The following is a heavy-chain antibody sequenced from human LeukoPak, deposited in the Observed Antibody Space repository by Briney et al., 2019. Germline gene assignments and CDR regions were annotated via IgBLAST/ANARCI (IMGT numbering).Heavy chain of an antibody. CDR2: INHSGST. CDR3: ARARCSGGSCLPNHFDH. Sequence: PSETLSLTCAVYGGSFSGYYWSWIRQPPGKGLEWIGEINHSGSTNYNPSLKSRVTISVDTSKNQFSLKLSSVTAADTAVYYCARARCSGGSCLPNHFDHWGQGTLVTVSS. V-gene: IGHV4-34*01. CDR1: GGSFSGYY. D-gene: IGHD2-15*01. J-gene: IGHJ4*02.